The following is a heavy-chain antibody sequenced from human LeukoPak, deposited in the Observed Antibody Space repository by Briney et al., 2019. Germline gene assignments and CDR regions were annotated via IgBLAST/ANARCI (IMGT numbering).Heavy chain of an antibody. CDR2: IYSGGST. CDR3: ARDQAAAGLFDY. D-gene: IGHD6-13*01. CDR1: GFTLSSNY. Sequence: PGGSLRLSCAASGFTLSSNYMSWVRQAPGKGLEWVSVIYSGGSTYYADSVKGRFTISRDNSKNTLYLQMYSLRAEDTAVYYCARDQAAAGLFDYWGQGTLVTVSS. J-gene: IGHJ4*02. V-gene: IGHV3-53*01.